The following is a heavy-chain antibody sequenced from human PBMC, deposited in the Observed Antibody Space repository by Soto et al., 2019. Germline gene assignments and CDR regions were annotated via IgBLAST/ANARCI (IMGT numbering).Heavy chain of an antibody. CDR2: INTGSGYT. D-gene: IGHD2-8*02. J-gene: IGHJ4*02. CDR3: ARERVYTGGSDADS. CDR1: GYTFSNYA. Sequence: QVHLVQSGAEVKKPGSSVRVSCKPSGYTFSNYAISWVRQAPGQGLEWMGWINTGSGYTKYAHDRVTMTKDASTYSAYLEVTSLISDETAIYYCARERVYTGGSDADSWGQGTLITDSS. V-gene: IGHV1-18*01.